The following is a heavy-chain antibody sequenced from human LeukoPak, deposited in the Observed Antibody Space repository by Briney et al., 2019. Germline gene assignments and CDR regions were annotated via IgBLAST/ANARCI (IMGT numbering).Heavy chain of an antibody. V-gene: IGHV1-18*01. CDR1: GYTFTSYG. CDR3: ARNLVGKTDFDY. CDR2: ISAYNGNT. J-gene: IGHJ4*02. D-gene: IGHD6-19*01. Sequence: ASVKVSCKASGYTFTSYGISWVRQAPGQGLEWMGWISAYNGNTNYAQKLQGRVTITRDTSASTAHMELSSLRSEDTAVYYCARNLVGKTDFDYWGQGTLVTVSS.